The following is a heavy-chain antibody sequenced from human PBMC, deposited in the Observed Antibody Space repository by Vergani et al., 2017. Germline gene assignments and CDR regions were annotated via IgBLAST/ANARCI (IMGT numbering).Heavy chain of an antibody. CDR3: ARVIVSCSRTNCFADH. Sequence: QVQLVQSGAEVKKPGTSVRVSCKASGFTFTSYHIHWVRQAPGQGLDWLGRIDPNSVDTRYSQRFQVRVTITREKSINTDYMEMTRLRPDDTAIYYCARVIVSCSRTNCFADHRGQERLVTVSS. CDR1: GFTFTSYH. J-gene: IGHJ4*02. V-gene: IGHV1-2*06. CDR2: IDPNSVDT. D-gene: IGHD2-2*01.